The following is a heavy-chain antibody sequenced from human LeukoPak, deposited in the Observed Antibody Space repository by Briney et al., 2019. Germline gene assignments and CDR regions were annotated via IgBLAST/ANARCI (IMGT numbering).Heavy chain of an antibody. J-gene: IGHJ4*02. Sequence: SETLSLTCADYGGSFSGYYWSWIRQPPGKGLEWIGEINHSGSTNYNPSLKSRVTISVDTSKNQFSLKLSSVTAADTAVYYCARGGGSYYPDYWGQGTLVTVSS. V-gene: IGHV4-34*01. CDR3: ARGGGSYYPDY. D-gene: IGHD1-26*01. CDR1: GGSFSGYY. CDR2: INHSGST.